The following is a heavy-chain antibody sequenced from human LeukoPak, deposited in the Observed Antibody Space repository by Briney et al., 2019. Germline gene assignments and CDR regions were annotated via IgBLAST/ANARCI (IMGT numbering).Heavy chain of an antibody. V-gene: IGHV4-39*07. D-gene: IGHD3-10*01. J-gene: IGHJ4*02. CDR1: GGSISSGTYY. Sequence: SETLSLSCTVSGGSISSGTYYWAWIRQPPGKGLEWIGSIYHSGSTYYNPSLKSRVTISVDTSKNQFSLKLSSVTAADTAVYYCARAARNYYGSGSYPSPPDYWGQGTLVTVSS. CDR2: IYHSGST. CDR3: ARAARNYYGSGSYPSPPDY.